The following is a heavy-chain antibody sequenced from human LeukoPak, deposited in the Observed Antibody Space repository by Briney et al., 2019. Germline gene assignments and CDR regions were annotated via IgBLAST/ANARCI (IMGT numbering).Heavy chain of an antibody. CDR2: ITSSSSYI. CDR3: ARDRDGYTFDI. J-gene: IGHJ3*02. V-gene: IGHV3-21*01. CDR1: GFTFSTYS. D-gene: IGHD5-24*01. Sequence: GGSLRLSCAASGFTFSTYSMNWVRQAPEKGLEWVSSITSSSSYIYYADLVKGRSTISRDNAQNSLFLQMHSLRGEDTAVYYCARDRDGYTFDIWGQGTMVTVSS.